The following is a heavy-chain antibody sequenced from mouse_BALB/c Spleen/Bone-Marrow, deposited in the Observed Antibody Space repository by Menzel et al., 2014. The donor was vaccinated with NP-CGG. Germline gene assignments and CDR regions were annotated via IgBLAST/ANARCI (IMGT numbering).Heavy chain of an antibody. Sequence: EVMLVESGGGLVKPGGSLKLSCAASGFTFSSYAMSWVRQTPEKRLEWVATISSGGSYTYYPDSVKGRFTISRDNAKNTLYLQMNSLRSEDTAMYYCARHGGKGYAMDYWGQGTSVTVSS. CDR3: ARHGGKGYAMDY. V-gene: IGHV5-9-1*01. D-gene: IGHD2-1*01. CDR2: ISSGGSYT. CDR1: GFTFSSYA. J-gene: IGHJ4*01.